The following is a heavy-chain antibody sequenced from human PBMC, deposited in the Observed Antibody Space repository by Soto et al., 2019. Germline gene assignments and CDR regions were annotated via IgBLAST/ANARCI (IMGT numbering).Heavy chain of an antibody. CDR2: ISQTETT. J-gene: IGHJ4*01. V-gene: IGHV4-34*01. CDR3: VHSPNVAVDH. CDR1: GESFGVFY. Sequence: PSETLSLTCVVYGESFGVFYWSWVRQSPGKGLEWIGEISQTETTAYSPSLKSRVSISADTSKKQFSLTLTSVTAADTAVYYCVHSPNVAVDHWGHGTLVTVSS. D-gene: IGHD2-15*01.